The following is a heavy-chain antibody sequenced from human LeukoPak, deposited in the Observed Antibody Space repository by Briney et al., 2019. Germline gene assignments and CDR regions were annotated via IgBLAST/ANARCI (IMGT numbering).Heavy chain of an antibody. Sequence: KASGGTFSSYGITWVRQAPGQGLEWMGGIIPMFGTANYAQMFQGRVTITADESTRTSHMELSSLRPDDTAVYYCAKVHCISTNCNHIWTYFDYWGQGTLVTVSS. V-gene: IGHV1-69*01. CDR3: AKVHCISTNCNHIWTYFDY. J-gene: IGHJ4*02. CDR1: GGTFSSYG. D-gene: IGHD2-2*01. CDR2: IIPMFGTA.